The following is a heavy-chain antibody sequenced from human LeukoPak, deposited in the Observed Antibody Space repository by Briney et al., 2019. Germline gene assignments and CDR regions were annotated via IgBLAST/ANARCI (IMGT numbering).Heavy chain of an antibody. J-gene: IGHJ3*02. V-gene: IGHV3-7*03. CDR2: IKPDGSEK. CDR1: GFTFSNYW. Sequence: PGRSLRLSCAASGFTFSNYWMTWVRQAPGKGLEWVTFIKPDGSEKYYVDSVKGRFTISRDNAKNSLYLQMNSLRAEDTAMYYCARVPGDYGGAFDIWGQGTMVTVSS. CDR3: ARVPGDYGGAFDI. D-gene: IGHD4-17*01.